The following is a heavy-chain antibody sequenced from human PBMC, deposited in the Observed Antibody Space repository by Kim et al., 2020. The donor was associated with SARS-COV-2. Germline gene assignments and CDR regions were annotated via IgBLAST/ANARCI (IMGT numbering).Heavy chain of an antibody. V-gene: IGHV3-73*01. CDR1: GFILSDSF. Sequence: GGSLRLSCAASGFILSDSFLHWVRQASGKGLEWVGRIRGRANSDATVYAASVKGRFIISRDDSQNTVYLQMNSLETEDTAVYYCSSTTEAPASNVYWGQGTLVTVSS. CDR3: SSTTEAPASNVY. J-gene: IGHJ4*02. D-gene: IGHD4-4*01. CDR2: IRGRANSDAT.